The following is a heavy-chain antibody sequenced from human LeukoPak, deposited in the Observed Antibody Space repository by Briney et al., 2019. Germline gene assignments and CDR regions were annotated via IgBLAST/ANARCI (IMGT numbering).Heavy chain of an antibody. D-gene: IGHD1-26*01. CDR3: ARGLGANWFDP. CDR2: IKQDGSEK. CDR1: GFTFSSYW. V-gene: IGHV3-7*01. J-gene: IGHJ5*02. Sequence: GGSLRLSCAASGFTFSSYWMSWVRQAPGKGLEWVANIKQDGSEKYYVDSVKGRFAISRDNAKNSLYLQMNSLRAEDTAVYYCARGLGANWFDPWGQGTLVTVSS.